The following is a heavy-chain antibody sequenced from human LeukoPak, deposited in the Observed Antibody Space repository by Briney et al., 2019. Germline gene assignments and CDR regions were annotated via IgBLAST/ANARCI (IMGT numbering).Heavy chain of an antibody. V-gene: IGHV1-18*01. J-gene: IGHJ4*02. D-gene: IGHD4-17*01. CDR1: GYTFTSYP. CDR3: ARGYDYGDYVGDFDY. Sequence: ASVNVSCKTSGYTFTSYPLTWVRQAPGQGLEWMGWITTYNGNTNYAQKLQGRVTITTDTSTSTAYMDLRGLRSDDTAVYFCARGYDYGDYVGDFDYWGQGTLVTVSS. CDR2: ITTYNGNT.